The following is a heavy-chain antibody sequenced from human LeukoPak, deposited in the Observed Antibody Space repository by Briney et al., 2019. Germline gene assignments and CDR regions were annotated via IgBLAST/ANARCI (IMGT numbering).Heavy chain of an antibody. CDR2: ISGSGGST. CDR1: GFTFSSYA. Sequence: GGSLRLSCAASGFTFSSYAMSWVRQAPGKGLEWVSAISGSGGSTYYADSVKGRFTISRDNSQNTLYLQMNSLRAEDTAVYYCAKGGGVVVPAAIIYYMDVWGKGTTVTVSS. V-gene: IGHV3-23*01. D-gene: IGHD2-2*02. J-gene: IGHJ6*03. CDR3: AKGGGVVVPAAIIYYMDV.